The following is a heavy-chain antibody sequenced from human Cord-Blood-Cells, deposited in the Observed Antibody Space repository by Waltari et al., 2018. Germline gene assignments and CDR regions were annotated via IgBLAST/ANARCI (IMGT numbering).Heavy chain of an antibody. CDR1: GFTFSSYA. Sequence: QVQLVESGGGVVQPGRSLRPSCAASGFTFSSYAMHWVRQAPGKGLEWVAVISYDGSNKYYADSVKGRFTISRDNSKNTLYLQMNSLRAEDTAVYYCARGSRIAAAGGPDYWGQGTLVTVSS. CDR3: ARGSRIAAAGGPDY. D-gene: IGHD6-13*01. CDR2: ISYDGSNK. V-gene: IGHV3-30*04. J-gene: IGHJ4*02.